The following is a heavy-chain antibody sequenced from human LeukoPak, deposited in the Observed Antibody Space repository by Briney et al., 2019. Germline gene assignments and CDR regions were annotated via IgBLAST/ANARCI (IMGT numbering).Heavy chain of an antibody. CDR3: AKEGSCSGGSCYSDY. V-gene: IGHV3-23*01. CDR2: ITGGGTST. D-gene: IGHD2-15*01. J-gene: IGHJ4*02. CDR1: GFTFSSNA. Sequence: GGSLRLSCAASGFTFSSNAMSWVRQAPGKGLEWVSTITGGGTSTYYADSVKGRFTISRDNSKNTLYLQMNSLRAEDTAVYYCAKEGSCSGGSCYSDYWGQGTLVTVSS.